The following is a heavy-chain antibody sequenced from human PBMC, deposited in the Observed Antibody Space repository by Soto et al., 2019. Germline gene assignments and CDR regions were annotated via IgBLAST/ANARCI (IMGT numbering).Heavy chain of an antibody. CDR2: IIPIFGTA. CDR1: GGTFSSYV. CDR3: ARVQRFMVTSWFDP. V-gene: IGHV1-69*12. Sequence: QVQLVQSGAEVKKPGSSVKVSCKASGGTFSSYVISWVRQAPGQGLEWMGGIIPIFGTANYAQKFQGRVTITADESTSTAYMELSSLRSEDTAVYYCARVQRFMVTSWFDPWGQGTLVTVSS. D-gene: IGHD5-18*01. J-gene: IGHJ5*02.